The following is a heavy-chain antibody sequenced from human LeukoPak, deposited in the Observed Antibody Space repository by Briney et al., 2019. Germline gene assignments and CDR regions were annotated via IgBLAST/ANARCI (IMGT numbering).Heavy chain of an antibody. J-gene: IGHJ4*02. Sequence: GASVKVSCKASGYTFTSYYMHWVRQAPGQGLEWMGIINPSGGSTNYAQKFQGRVTMTRDTSTSTVYMELSSLRSEDTAVYYCARGPSDTAMVGETYYFDYWGQGTLVTVSS. CDR2: INPSGGST. V-gene: IGHV1-46*01. D-gene: IGHD5-18*01. CDR3: ARGPSDTAMVGETYYFDY. CDR1: GYTFTSYY.